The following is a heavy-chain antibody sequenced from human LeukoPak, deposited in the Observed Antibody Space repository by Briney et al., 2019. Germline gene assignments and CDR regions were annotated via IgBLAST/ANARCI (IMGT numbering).Heavy chain of an antibody. V-gene: IGHV3-21*01. J-gene: IGHJ6*03. Sequence: GGSLRLSCAASGFTFSSYSMNWVRQAPGKGLEWVSSISSSSSYIYYADSVKGRFTTSRDNAKNSLYLQMNSLRAEDTAVYYCASASDYYYYYMDVWGKGTTVTVSS. CDR3: ASASDYYYYYMDV. CDR1: GFTFSSYS. CDR2: ISSSSSYI.